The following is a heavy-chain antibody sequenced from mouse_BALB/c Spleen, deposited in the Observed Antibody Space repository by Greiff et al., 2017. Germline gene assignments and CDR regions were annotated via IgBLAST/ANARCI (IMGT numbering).Heavy chain of an antibody. J-gene: IGHJ4*01. CDR2: ISSGGGST. CDR1: GFAFSSYD. V-gene: IGHV5-12-1*01. D-gene: IGHD2-13*01. Sequence: EVKLVESGGGLVKPGGSLKLSCAASGFAFSSYDMPWVRQTPEKRLEWVAYISSGGGSTYYPDTVKGRFTISRDNAKNTLYLQMSSLTSEDAAMYYCARAYYGDYVALDYWGQGTSVTVSS. CDR3: ARAYYGDYVALDY.